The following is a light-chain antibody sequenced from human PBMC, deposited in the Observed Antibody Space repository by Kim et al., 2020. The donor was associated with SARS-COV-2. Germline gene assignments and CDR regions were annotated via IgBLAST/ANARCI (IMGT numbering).Light chain of an antibody. J-gene: IGKJ4*01. CDR3: QQYYNSPPLT. CDR1: QSGLYSSHNKNY. V-gene: IGKV4-1*01. Sequence: TNNCKSRQSGLYSSHNKNYLAWYAQKQGQPPQLLIEWASTRASGVPARVSGSESGTDFTLNNSSLQAEDVAVYYCQQYYNSPPLTFGGGTKVDIK. CDR2: WAS.